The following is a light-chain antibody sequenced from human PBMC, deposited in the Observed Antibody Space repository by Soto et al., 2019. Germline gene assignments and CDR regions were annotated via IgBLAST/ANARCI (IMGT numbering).Light chain of an antibody. CDR3: TSPTPGSLYV. V-gene: IGLV2-14*01. CDR2: KVS. Sequence: QAVLTQPASVSGSPGQSITISCTGTSSDVGGYNYVSWYQQYPGGVPKLLIYKVSNRPSGVSNRFSGSKSGNTASLPISGLQAEDDAAYFCTSPTPGSLYVFRIGTKVTVL. CDR1: SSDVGGYNY. J-gene: IGLJ1*01.